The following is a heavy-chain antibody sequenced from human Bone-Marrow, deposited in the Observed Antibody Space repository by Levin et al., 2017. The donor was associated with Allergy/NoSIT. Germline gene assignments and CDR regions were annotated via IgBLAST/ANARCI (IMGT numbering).Heavy chain of an antibody. CDR3: AKDYYGSESYSTGMDV. V-gene: IGHV3-30*18. CDR2: ITYDGSKG. Sequence: GGSLRLSCEGSGFTFSNYVIHWVRQAPGKGWEWVAMITYDGSKGYYADSVKGRFTISRDNSKNILYLQMNSLRIEDTAVYYCAKDYYGSESYSTGMDVWGQGNTVTVSS. J-gene: IGHJ6*02. D-gene: IGHD3-10*01. CDR1: GFTFSNYV.